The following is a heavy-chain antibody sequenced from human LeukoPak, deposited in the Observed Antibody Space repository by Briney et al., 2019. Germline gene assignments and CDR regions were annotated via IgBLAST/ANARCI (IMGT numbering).Heavy chain of an antibody. J-gene: IGHJ4*02. CDR2: ISGHNGNW. CDR1: GYSFVNYG. D-gene: IGHD3-10*02. Sequence: ASVKVSCKTSGYSFVNYGISWVRQAPGQGLEWIAWISGHNGNWNEAQQVQGRVTVTTDTSAGTAYMELTRLTSDDTAVYYCARDLSLVVPSVTDYWGQGTLVTVSS. V-gene: IGHV1-18*01. CDR3: ARDLSLVVPSVTDY.